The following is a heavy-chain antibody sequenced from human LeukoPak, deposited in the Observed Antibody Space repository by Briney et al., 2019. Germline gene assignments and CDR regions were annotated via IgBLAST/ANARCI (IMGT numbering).Heavy chain of an antibody. CDR3: ARGHSNGNSYDASDM. Sequence: GGSLRLSCAASGLNFSSYWMHWVRQAPGKGLVWVSLIKSDASTTIYADSVKGRFTISRDHAKNTVDLQLNSLRAEDTAVYFCARGHSNGNSYDASDMWGQGTKVTVSS. V-gene: IGHV3-74*01. J-gene: IGHJ3*02. CDR2: IKSDASTT. CDR1: GLNFSSYW. D-gene: IGHD4-23*01.